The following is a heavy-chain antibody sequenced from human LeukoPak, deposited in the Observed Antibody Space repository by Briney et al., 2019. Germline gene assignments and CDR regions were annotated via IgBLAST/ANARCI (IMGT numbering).Heavy chain of an antibody. D-gene: IGHD3-3*01. J-gene: IGHJ3*02. V-gene: IGHV4-59*12. CDR3: ARTITIFGFDI. CDR1: GGSISSYY. Sequence: SETLSLTCTVSGGSISSYYWSWIRQPPGKGLEWIGYIYYSGNTNYNPSLKSRVTISLDTSKNQFSLKLSSVTAADTAVYYCARTITIFGFDIWGQGTMVTVSS. CDR2: IYYSGNT.